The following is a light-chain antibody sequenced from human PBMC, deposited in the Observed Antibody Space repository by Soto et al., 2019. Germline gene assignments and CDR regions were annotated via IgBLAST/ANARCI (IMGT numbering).Light chain of an antibody. Sequence: EVSQPPSFLSRAVGDSVPITCWASPTISSWLAWYQQKPGKAPKLLIYEASTMNSGVPSRFSGGGSGAEFTLTISSLQPDDFATYYCQHYNSYSEAFGRGTKVDIK. CDR2: EAS. V-gene: IGKV1-5*03. J-gene: IGKJ1*01. CDR3: QHYNSYSEA. CDR1: PTISSW.